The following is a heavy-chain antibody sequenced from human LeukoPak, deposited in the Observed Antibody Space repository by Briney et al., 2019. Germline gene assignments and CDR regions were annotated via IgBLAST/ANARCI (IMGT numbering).Heavy chain of an antibody. CDR2: IYSGGKT. V-gene: IGHV3-53*01. J-gene: IGHJ4*02. CDR3: ARVYELLFDY. D-gene: IGHD2-21*02. Sequence: GGSLRLSCAASGFTVSSNYMSWVRQAPGKGLEWVSVIYSGGKTYYADSVKGRFTISRDNSKNTLYLQMNSLRAEDTAVYYCARVYELLFDYWGQGPLVTVSS. CDR1: GFTVSSNY.